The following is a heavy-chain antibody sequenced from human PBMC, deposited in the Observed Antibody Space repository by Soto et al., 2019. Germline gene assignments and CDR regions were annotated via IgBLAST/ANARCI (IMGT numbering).Heavy chain of an antibody. D-gene: IGHD3-10*01. V-gene: IGHV3-23*01. CDR2: ISGNGANT. J-gene: IGHJ4*02. Sequence: EVQLLGSGGGLVQPGGSLRLSCAASGLTFSTYAMSWVRQAPGKGLEWVSSISGNGANTYYTDSVKGRFIISRDNSKNPLFRQMASLSGVDTALYYCAKDRPNFSGSGGGYYKAGGDYWGQGTLVTVSS. CDR1: GLTFSTYA. CDR3: AKDRPNFSGSGGGYYKAGGDY.